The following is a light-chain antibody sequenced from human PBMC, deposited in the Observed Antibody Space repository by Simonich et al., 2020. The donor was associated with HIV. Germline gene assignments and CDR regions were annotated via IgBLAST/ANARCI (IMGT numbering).Light chain of an antibody. V-gene: IGLV2-14*03. Sequence: QSALTQPASVSGSPGQSITISCTGTISDVGGYNSVSWYQQHPGKAPKLMIYNVSNRPSGVSNRVSGSKSGNTASLTISGLQAEDEADYHCSSYTSSSTVVFGGGTKVTVL. CDR3: SSYTSSSTVV. CDR1: ISDVGGYNS. J-gene: IGLJ2*01. CDR2: NVS.